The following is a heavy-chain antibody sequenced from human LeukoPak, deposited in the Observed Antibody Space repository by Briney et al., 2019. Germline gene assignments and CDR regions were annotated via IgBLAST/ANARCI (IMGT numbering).Heavy chain of an antibody. D-gene: IGHD3-22*01. V-gene: IGHV1-18*01. CDR3: ARAPEYYYDSSGYYLDY. CDR1: GYTFTSYG. Sequence: RASVNVSCKASGYTFTSYGISWVRQAPGQGLEWMGWISAYNGNTTYAQTLQGRVTMTTDTSTSTAYMELRSLRSDDTAVYYCARAPEYYYDSSGYYLDYWGQGTLVTVSS. CDR2: ISAYNGNT. J-gene: IGHJ4*02.